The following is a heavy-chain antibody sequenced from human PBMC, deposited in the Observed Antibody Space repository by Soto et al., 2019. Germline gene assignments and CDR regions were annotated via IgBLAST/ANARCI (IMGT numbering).Heavy chain of an antibody. CDR3: ARDDEGGSDCDLGY. CDR2: ISSDGSNK. Sequence: QVQLVESGGGVVQPGRSLRLSCAVSGFTFSSHAMHWVRQAPGKGLEWVTLISSDGSNKYYADSVKGRFTTSRDNSKNRMYLQMNGLRVEDRAVYYGARDDEGGSDCDLGYWGQGALVTVSS. V-gene: IGHV3-30-3*01. CDR1: GFTFSSHA. D-gene: IGHD1-26*01. J-gene: IGHJ4*02.